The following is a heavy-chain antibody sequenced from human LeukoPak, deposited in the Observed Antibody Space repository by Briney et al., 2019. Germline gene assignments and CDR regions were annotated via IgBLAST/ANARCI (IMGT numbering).Heavy chain of an antibody. V-gene: IGHV4-38-2*01. Sequence: PSETLSLTCAVSGYSLSSGYYWGWIRQPPGKGLEWIGRIYHSGSTYYNPSLKSRVTISVDTSKNQFSLKLSSVTAADTAVYYCAIGREYYYDSSGYGAFDIWGQGTMVTVSS. J-gene: IGHJ3*02. CDR2: IYHSGST. CDR3: AIGREYYYDSSGYGAFDI. D-gene: IGHD3-22*01. CDR1: GYSLSSGYY.